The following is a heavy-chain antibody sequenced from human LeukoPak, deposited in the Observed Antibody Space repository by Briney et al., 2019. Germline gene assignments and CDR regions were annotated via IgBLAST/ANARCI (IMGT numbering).Heavy chain of an antibody. CDR2: IIPIFGTA. Sequence: SVKVSCKASGGTFSSYAISWVRQAPGQGLEWVGGIIPIFGTANYAQKFQGRVTITADKSTSTAYMELSSLRSEDTAVYYCARGGDYYIHNNWFDPWGQGTLVTVSS. J-gene: IGHJ5*02. D-gene: IGHD1-26*01. CDR1: GGTFSSYA. CDR3: ARGGDYYIHNNWFDP. V-gene: IGHV1-69*06.